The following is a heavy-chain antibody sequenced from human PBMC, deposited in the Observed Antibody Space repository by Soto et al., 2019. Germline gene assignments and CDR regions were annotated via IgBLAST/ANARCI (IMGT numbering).Heavy chain of an antibody. J-gene: IGHJ4*02. V-gene: IGHV4-59*01. Sequence: SETLSLTCTVSGGSINNYYWSWIRQPPGKGLEFIGYIYYAGSTTYNPSLKSRVTISVDTSKNTQYLQMSSLRADDTALYYCVKGEYYYDSSGYYPFDYWGQGTLVTVSS. CDR2: IYYAGST. D-gene: IGHD3-22*01. CDR3: VKGEYYYDSSGYYPFDY. CDR1: GGSINNYY.